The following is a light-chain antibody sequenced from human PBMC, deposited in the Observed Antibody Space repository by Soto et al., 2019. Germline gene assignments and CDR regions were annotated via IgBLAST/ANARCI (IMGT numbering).Light chain of an antibody. J-gene: IGLJ1*01. CDR1: SSNIGSNT. CDR2: SSN. V-gene: IGLV1-44*01. Sequence: QSVLTQPPSASGTPGQSVTISCSGSSSNIGSNTVDWCQQLPGTAPKLLIYSSNQRPSGVPDRFSGSKSGTSASLAISGLKSDDEADYFCAAWDDSLNGLYVFGTGTKVTVL. CDR3: AAWDDSLNGLYV.